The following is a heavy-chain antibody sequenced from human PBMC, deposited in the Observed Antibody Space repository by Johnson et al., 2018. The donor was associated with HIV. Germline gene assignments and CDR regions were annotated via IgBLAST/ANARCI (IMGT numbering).Heavy chain of an antibody. CDR2: ISYDGTNN. CDR1: GFTFSTFA. J-gene: IGHJ3*02. CDR3: AKSPVKDHGSNSAAFHI. Sequence: QMQLVESGGGVVQPGTSLRLSCAASGFTFSTFAMHWVRQAPGKGLEWVAVISYDGTNNQNGDSVKGRFTISRDNSKNTLYLQMSSLRAEDTDGYYCAKSPVKDHGSNSAAFHIWGQGTMVTVSS. D-gene: IGHD6-13*01. V-gene: IGHV3-30*04.